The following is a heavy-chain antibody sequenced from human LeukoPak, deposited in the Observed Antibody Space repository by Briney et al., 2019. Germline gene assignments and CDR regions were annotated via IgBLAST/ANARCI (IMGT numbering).Heavy chain of an antibody. CDR1: GGTFSSYA. J-gene: IGHJ4*02. D-gene: IGHD1-26*01. Sequence: SVKVSCKASGGTFSSYAISWVRQAPGQGLEWMGGIIPIFGTANYAQKFQGRVTITADKSTSTAYMELSSLRSEDTAVYYCARRSSSGSYGELDYWGQGTLVTVSS. CDR2: IIPIFGTA. V-gene: IGHV1-69*06. CDR3: ARRSSSGSYGELDY.